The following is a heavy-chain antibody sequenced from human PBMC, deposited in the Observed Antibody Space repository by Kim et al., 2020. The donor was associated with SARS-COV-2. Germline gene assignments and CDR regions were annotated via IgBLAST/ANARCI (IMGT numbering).Heavy chain of an antibody. D-gene: IGHD3-3*01. CDR3: ATDPRGLGVVISAFDI. Sequence: ASVKVSCKVSGYTLTELSMHWVRQAPGKGLEWMGGFDPEDGETIYAQKFQGRVTMTEDTSTDTAYMELSSLRSEDTAVYYCATDPRGLGVVISAFDIWGQGTMVTVSS. V-gene: IGHV1-24*01. CDR2: FDPEDGET. CDR1: GYTLTELS. J-gene: IGHJ3*02.